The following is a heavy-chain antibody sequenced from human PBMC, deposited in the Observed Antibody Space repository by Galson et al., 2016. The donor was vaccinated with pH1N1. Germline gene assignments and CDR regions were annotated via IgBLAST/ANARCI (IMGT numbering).Heavy chain of an antibody. CDR3: ARRMGSSEWGYYFDY. CDR1: GFTFSNYW. V-gene: IGHV3-7*01. J-gene: IGHJ4*02. Sequence: SLRLSCAASGFTFSNYWMSWVRQAPGKGLEWVANIKQDGGEKYYVDSVKGRFTISRDNTKNSLYLQMNSLRAEDTAVYYCARRMGSSEWGYYFDYWGQGTLVTVSS. D-gene: IGHD3-10*01. CDR2: IKQDGGEK.